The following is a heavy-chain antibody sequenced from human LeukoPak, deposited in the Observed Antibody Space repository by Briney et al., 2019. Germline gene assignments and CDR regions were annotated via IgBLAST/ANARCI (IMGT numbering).Heavy chain of an antibody. D-gene: IGHD3-10*01. CDR1: GGSFSGYY. CDR2: INHSGST. CDR3: ARTGSYYYYYMDV. Sequence: SETLSLTCAVYGGSFSGYYWSWIRQPPGKGLEWIGEINHSGSTNYNPPLKSRVTISVDTSKNQFSLKLSSVTAADTAVYYCARTGSYYYYYMDVWGKGTTVTVSS. V-gene: IGHV4-34*01. J-gene: IGHJ6*03.